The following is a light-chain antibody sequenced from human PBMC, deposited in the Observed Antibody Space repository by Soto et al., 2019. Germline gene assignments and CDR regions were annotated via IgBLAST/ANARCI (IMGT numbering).Light chain of an antibody. CDR3: GTWDSSLSDGAV. CDR2: ENN. J-gene: IGLJ7*01. CDR1: SSNIGNNY. Sequence: QSVLTQPPSVSAAPGQKVTISCSGSSSNIGNNYVSWYQQLPGTAPKLLIYENNKRPSGIPDRFSGSKSGTSATLGITGLQTGDEADYYCGTWDSSLSDGAVFGGGTQLTVL. V-gene: IGLV1-51*02.